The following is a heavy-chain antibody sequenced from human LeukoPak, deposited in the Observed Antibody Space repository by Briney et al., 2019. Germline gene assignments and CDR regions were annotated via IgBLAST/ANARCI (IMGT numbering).Heavy chain of an antibody. CDR3: ARGEMATIDNYYYYGMDV. J-gene: IGHJ6*02. CDR1: GGSFSSYA. CDR2: IIPIFGIA. Sequence: SSEKVSCKASGGSFSSYAISCVRQAPGQRLEWTGTIIPIFGIANYAQKFQGRVTITADKSTSTAYMELSSLRSEDTAVYYCARGEMATIDNYYYYGMDVWGQGTTVTVSS. V-gene: IGHV1-69*04. D-gene: IGHD5-24*01.